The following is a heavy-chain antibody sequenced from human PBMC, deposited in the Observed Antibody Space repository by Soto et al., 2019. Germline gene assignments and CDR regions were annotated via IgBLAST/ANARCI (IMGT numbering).Heavy chain of an antibody. Sequence: PGGSLRLSCAASGFTFSSYSMNWVRQAPGKGLEWVSSISSSSSYIYYADSVKGRFTISRDNAKNSLYLQMNSLRAEDTAVDYCAREKYYSNSLTGGWFDPWGQGTLVTVSS. V-gene: IGHV3-21*01. D-gene: IGHD3-10*01. CDR2: ISSSSSYI. CDR3: AREKYYSNSLTGGWFDP. CDR1: GFTFSSYS. J-gene: IGHJ5*02.